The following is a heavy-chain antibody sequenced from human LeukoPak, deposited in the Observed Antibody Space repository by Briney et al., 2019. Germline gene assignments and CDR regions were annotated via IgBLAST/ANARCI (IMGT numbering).Heavy chain of an antibody. V-gene: IGHV4-39*01. CDR1: GDSIGSSSYY. CDR2: IYYSGST. J-gene: IGHJ3*02. Sequence: SETLSLTCTVSGDSIGSSSYYWGWIRQPPGKGLEWIGSIYYSGSTYYNPSLKSRVTISVDTSKNQFSLKLSSVTAADTAVYYCATTRYYYDSSGYYLDAFHIWGQGTMVTVSS. CDR3: ATTRYYYDSSGYYLDAFHI. D-gene: IGHD3-22*01.